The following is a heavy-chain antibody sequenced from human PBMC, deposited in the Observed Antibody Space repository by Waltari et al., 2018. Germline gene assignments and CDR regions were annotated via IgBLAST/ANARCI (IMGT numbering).Heavy chain of an antibody. CDR2: IRYDGSNK. V-gene: IGHV3-30*02. Sequence: QVQLVESGGGVVQPGGSLRLSCAASGFTFSSYGMHWVRQAPGKGLEWVAFIRYDGSNKYYADSVKGRFTISRDNSKNTLYLQMNSLRAEDTAVYYCAKAHTYYDYIWGSYRFGYWGQGTLVTVSS. CDR1: GFTFSSYG. J-gene: IGHJ4*02. CDR3: AKAHTYYDYIWGSYRFGY. D-gene: IGHD3-16*02.